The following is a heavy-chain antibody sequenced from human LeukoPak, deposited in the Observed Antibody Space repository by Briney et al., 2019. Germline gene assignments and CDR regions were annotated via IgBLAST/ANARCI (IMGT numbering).Heavy chain of an antibody. Sequence: GGSLRLSCAASGFTVSSNYMSWVRQAPGKGLEWVSVIYSGGSTYYADSVKGRFTISRDNSKNTLYLQMNSLRAEDTAVYYCASLTAQSGVWFGELSGGAFDIWGQGTMVTVSS. CDR3: ASLTAQSGVWFGELSGGAFDI. CDR1: GFTVSSNY. V-gene: IGHV3-53*01. D-gene: IGHD3-10*01. J-gene: IGHJ3*02. CDR2: IYSGGST.